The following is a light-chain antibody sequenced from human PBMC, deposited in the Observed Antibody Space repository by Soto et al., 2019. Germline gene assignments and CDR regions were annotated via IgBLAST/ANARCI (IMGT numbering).Light chain of an antibody. V-gene: IGLV2-23*01. J-gene: IGLJ3*02. CDR1: ISDLGSYDL. Sequence: QSVLTQPASVSGSPGQSITISCTGTISDLGSYDLVSWYQQHPGKAPKLMIYEGSKRPSGVSSRFSGSKSGNTASLTISGLQAEDEADYYCCSYAGSSTSWVFGGGTKLTVL. CDR3: CSYAGSSTSWV. CDR2: EGS.